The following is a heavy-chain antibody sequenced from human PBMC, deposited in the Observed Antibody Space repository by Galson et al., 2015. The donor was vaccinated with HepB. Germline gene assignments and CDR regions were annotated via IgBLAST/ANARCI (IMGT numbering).Heavy chain of an antibody. CDR2: IWNDGSDK. J-gene: IGHJ4*02. D-gene: IGHD2-15*01. V-gene: IGHV3-33*06. CDR1: GFNFISYG. CDR3: AKDGIMVANNPYHFHY. Sequence: SLRLSCAASGFNFISYGMHWVRQAPGKGLEWVAVIWNDGSDKYYRDSVKGRFTVSRDNSKNTLLLQLNSLRAEDTAMYFCAKDGIMVANNPYHFHYWGQGTLVTVSS.